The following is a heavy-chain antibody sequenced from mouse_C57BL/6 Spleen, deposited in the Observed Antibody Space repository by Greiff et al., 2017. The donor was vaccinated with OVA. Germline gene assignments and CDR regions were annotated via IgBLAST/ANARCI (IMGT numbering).Heavy chain of an antibody. J-gene: IGHJ2*01. CDR1: GYTFTSYW. CDR3: AREETTVVAEDY. V-gene: IGHV1-55*01. CDR2: IYPGSGST. Sequence: VQLQQPGAELVKPGASVKMSCKASGYTFTSYWITWVKQRPGQGLEWIGDIYPGSGSTNYNEKFKSKATLTVDTSSSTAYMQLSSLTSEDSAVYYCAREETTVVAEDYWGQGTTLTVSS. D-gene: IGHD1-1*01.